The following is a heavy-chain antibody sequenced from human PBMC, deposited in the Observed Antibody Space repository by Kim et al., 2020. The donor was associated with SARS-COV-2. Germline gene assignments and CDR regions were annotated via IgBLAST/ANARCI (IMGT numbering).Heavy chain of an antibody. CDR3: AKSQFPLYSSSWYGPNWFDP. J-gene: IGHJ5*02. CDR2: ISGSGGST. CDR1: GFTFSSYA. Sequence: GGSLRLSCAASGFTFSSYAMSWVRQAPGKGLEWVSAISGSGGSTYYADSVKGRFTISRDNSKNTLYLQMNSLRAEDTAVYYCAKSQFPLYSSSWYGPNWFDPWGQGTLVTVSS. D-gene: IGHD6-13*01. V-gene: IGHV3-23*01.